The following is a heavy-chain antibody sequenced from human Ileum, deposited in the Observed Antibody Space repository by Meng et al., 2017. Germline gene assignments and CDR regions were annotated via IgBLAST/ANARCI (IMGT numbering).Heavy chain of an antibody. J-gene: IGHJ2*01. CDR2: VYHSGST. Sequence: QVQLQESAPDLVNPSETLSLTCAVSGGSIESNNWWTWIRQPPGQGLEWIGEVYHSGSTHYNPSLQSRVTISIDNSKNRFSLSLNSVTAADTAIYYCARADYVRYFDLWGRGTLVTVSS. CDR1: GGSIESNNW. CDR3: ARADYVRYFDL. D-gene: IGHD3-10*02. V-gene: IGHV4-4*02.